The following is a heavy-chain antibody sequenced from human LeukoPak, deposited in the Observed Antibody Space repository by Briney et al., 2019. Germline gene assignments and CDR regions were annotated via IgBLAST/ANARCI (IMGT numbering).Heavy chain of an antibody. J-gene: IGHJ4*02. CDR2: ISWNSGSI. CDR1: GFTFDDYA. Sequence: GGSLRLSCAASGFTFDDYAMHWVRQAPGKGLEWVSGISWNSGSIGYADSVKGRFTISRDNAKNSLYLQMNSLRAEDTAVYYCAKSSPHCPSTSCYFDYWGQGTLVTVSS. V-gene: IGHV3-9*01. D-gene: IGHD2-2*01. CDR3: AKSSPHCPSTSCYFDY.